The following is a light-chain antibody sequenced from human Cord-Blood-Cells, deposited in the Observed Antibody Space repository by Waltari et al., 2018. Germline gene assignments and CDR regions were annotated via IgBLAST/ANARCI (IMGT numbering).Light chain of an antibody. CDR2: LNSDGSH. V-gene: IGLV4-69*01. CDR3: QTWGTGIQV. Sequence: HLVLTQSPSAPASLGASVKFTCTLSSGHSSYALPWHQQQPEKGPRYLMKLNSDGSHSKGDGIPDRFSGSSSGAERYLTISSLQSEDEADYYCQTWGTGIQVFGGGTKLTVL. CDR1: SGHSSYA. J-gene: IGLJ3*02.